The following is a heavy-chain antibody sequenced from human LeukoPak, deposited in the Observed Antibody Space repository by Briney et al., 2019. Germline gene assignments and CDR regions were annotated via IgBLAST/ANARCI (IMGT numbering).Heavy chain of an antibody. CDR2: IKSKTDGGTT. V-gene: IGHV3-15*01. D-gene: IGHD3-3*01. Sequence: GGSPRLSCAASGFTFSNAWMSWVRQAPGKGLEWVGRIKSKTDGGTTDYAAPVKGRFIISRDDSKNTLYLQMNSLKTEDTAVYYCTTRASYYDFWKTDYWGQGTLVTVSS. J-gene: IGHJ4*02. CDR3: TTRASYYDFWKTDY. CDR1: GFTFSNAW.